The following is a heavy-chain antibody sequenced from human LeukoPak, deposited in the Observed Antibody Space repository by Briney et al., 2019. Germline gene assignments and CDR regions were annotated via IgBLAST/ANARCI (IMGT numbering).Heavy chain of an antibody. Sequence: SLRLSCAGAGFSITDHHMDWVRQAPGKGLEWVALISSDGNDKLYGDSVKGRFTISRDDSKSTLYLQMNSLRAEDTAVYYCTTKVIRGNSGDDYDDWGQGTLVTVSS. CDR2: ISSDGNDK. D-gene: IGHD5-12*01. CDR3: TTKVIRGNSGDDYDD. V-gene: IGHV3-30*03. CDR1: GFSITDHH. J-gene: IGHJ4*02.